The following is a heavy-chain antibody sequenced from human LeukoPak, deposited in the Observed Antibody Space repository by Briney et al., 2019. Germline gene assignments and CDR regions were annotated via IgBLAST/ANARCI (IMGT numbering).Heavy chain of an antibody. Sequence: SVKVSCKAAGGTFNIYAFSWVRQAPGQGLEWMGRILPFVDITNYAQRFQGRLTITADKATSTASMELSSLNSEDTAFYYCWRCKMRPSAREYFDSWGQGTLVIVSS. CDR2: ILPFVDIT. D-gene: IGHD1-26*01. V-gene: IGHV1-69*04. CDR3: WRCKMRPSAREYFDS. CDR1: GGTFNIYA. J-gene: IGHJ4*02.